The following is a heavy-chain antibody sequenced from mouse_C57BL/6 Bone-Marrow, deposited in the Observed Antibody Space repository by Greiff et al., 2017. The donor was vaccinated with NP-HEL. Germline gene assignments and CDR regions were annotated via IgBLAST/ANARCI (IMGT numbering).Heavy chain of an antibody. CDR1: GFTINDDY. CDR3: TQYYSSGYPWYWDD. CDR2: IDPENGDT. J-gene: IGHJ1*03. Sequence: VQLKESGAELVRPGASVKLSCTASGFTINDDYMHWVQQRPEQGLEWIGWIDPENGDTEYASKFQGKATITADTSSNTAYLQLSSLTCEDTAVYDCTQYYSSGYPWYWDDWGKGTTVTVAS. D-gene: IGHD1-1*01. V-gene: IGHV14-4*01.